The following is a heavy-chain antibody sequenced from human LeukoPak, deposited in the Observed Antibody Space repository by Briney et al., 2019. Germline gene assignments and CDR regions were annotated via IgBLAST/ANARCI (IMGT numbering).Heavy chain of an antibody. V-gene: IGHV4-4*08. CDR3: ARDLYDSSAYYFLYY. J-gene: IGHJ4*02. CDR1: GGSISSFY. Sequence: PSETLSLTCSVSGGSISSFYWSWIRQPPGKGLEWIGYIYHSGSTNYNPSLKSRVTISIDTSKNQFSLKLRSVTAADTAVYFCARDLYDSSAYYFLYYWGQGAQVTVSS. D-gene: IGHD3-22*01. CDR2: IYHSGST.